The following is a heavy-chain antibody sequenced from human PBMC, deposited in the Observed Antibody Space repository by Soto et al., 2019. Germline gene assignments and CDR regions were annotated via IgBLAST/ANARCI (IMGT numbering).Heavy chain of an antibody. V-gene: IGHV3-21*01. CDR3: ATLIKTYYDDSSGYSQDY. CDR1: RFKFSDYS. CDR2: ISPRSAYI. Sequence: GGSLRLSCAASRFKFSDYSMNWVRQAPGKGLEWVSSISPRSAYIHYADAVKGRFIISRDDGKNALTLQMNSLRAEDTAAYYCATLIKTYYDDSSGYSQDYWGQGTLVTVSS. D-gene: IGHD3-22*01. J-gene: IGHJ4*02.